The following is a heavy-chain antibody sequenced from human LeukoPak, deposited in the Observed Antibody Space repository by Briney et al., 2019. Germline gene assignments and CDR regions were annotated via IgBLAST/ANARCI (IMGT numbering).Heavy chain of an antibody. CDR3: ARGSTIRYYYDSSGYYRGAADY. J-gene: IGHJ4*02. CDR2: INPSGGIT. D-gene: IGHD3-22*01. V-gene: IGHV1-46*01. CDR1: GYTFTRYY. Sequence: GASVKVSCKASGYTFTRYYMHWVRQAPGQGLEWMGIINPSGGITNYAQKFQGRVTMTRDMSTSTVYMELRSLRSDDTAMYYCARGSTIRYYYDSSGYYRGAADYWGQGTLVTVSS.